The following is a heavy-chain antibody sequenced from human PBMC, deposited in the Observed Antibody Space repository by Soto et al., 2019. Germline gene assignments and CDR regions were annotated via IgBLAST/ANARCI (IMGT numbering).Heavy chain of an antibody. CDR2: IHDGGTT. CDR3: AGQWAAGYGAFDP. Sequence: QVKLQESGPGLVKPSGTLSLTCAVSGGSINRNRWWTWVRQAPGKGLEWIGEIHDGGTTNYNLSLKSRVTLSIDESKNQFSLDMKSVSAADTAVYYCAGQWAAGYGAFDPWGQGILVTVSS. J-gene: IGHJ5*02. CDR1: GGSINRNRW. D-gene: IGHD3-9*01. V-gene: IGHV4-4*02.